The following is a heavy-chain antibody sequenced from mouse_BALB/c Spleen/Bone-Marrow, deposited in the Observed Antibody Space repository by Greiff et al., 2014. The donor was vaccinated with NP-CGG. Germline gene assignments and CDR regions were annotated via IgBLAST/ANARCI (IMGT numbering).Heavy chain of an antibody. D-gene: IGHD1-1*02. J-gene: IGHJ2*01. CDR1: GYTFTSYW. CDR2: IYPGDGDT. CDR3: ASQGDYGSFDY. V-gene: IGHV1-87*01. Sequence: VQRVESGAELARPGASVKLSCKASGYTFTSYWMQWVKQRPGQGLVWIGAIYPGDGDTRYTQKFKGKATLTADKSSSTAYMQLSSLASEDSAVYYCASQGDYGSFDYWGQGTTLTVSS.